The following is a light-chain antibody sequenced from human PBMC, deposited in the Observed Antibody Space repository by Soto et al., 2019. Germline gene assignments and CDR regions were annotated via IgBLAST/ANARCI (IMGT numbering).Light chain of an antibody. CDR2: GAS. CDR1: QSVSSSY. J-gene: IGKJ2*01. V-gene: IGKV3-20*01. Sequence: EIVLTQSPGTLSLSPGEKAPLSCRASQSVSSSYLAWYQQKPGKAPTLLIYGASSRASGIPARFSGSGSGGDFTLTISSLEPEDFAVYYCRQYDNAPQTYGQGTKVDIK. CDR3: RQYDNAPQT.